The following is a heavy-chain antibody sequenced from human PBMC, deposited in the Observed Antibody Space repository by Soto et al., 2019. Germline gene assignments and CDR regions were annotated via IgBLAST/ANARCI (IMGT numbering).Heavy chain of an antibody. Sequence: WGSLRLSCAASGFTFSSYAMGWVRQAPGKGLEWVSAISGSGGSTYYADSVKGRFTISRDNSKNTLYLQMNSLRAEDTAVYYCAKPLSSGYSIGWYFDLWGRGTLVTVSS. CDR1: GFTFSSYA. J-gene: IGHJ2*01. CDR3: AKPLSSGYSIGWYFDL. D-gene: IGHD3-22*01. CDR2: ISGSGGST. V-gene: IGHV3-23*01.